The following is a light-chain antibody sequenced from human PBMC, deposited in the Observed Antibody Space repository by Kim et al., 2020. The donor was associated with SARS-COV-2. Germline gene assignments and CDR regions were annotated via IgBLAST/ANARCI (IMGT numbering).Light chain of an antibody. J-gene: IGKJ1*01. CDR1: QSVSSN. CDR2: GAS. Sequence: SPGERPTLACRASQSVSSNFAWYQQKPGQAPRLLIYGASTRATGIPARFSGSGSGTEFTLTISSLQSEDFAVYYCQQYNNWPPWTFGQGTKVDIK. CDR3: QQYNNWPPWT. V-gene: IGKV3-15*01.